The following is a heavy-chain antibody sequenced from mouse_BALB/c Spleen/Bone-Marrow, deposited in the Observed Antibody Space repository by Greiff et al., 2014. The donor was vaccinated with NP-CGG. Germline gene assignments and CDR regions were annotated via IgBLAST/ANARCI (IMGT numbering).Heavy chain of an antibody. CDR3: ARYDGYFDY. D-gene: IGHD2-3*01. J-gene: IGHJ2*01. V-gene: IGHV1-54*01. CDR2: INPGSGST. Sequence: VQLQQSGAELVRPGTSVKVSCKASGYAFTDYLMEWLKQRPGQGLEWIGVINPGSGSTNYNEKFKDKATLTADKSSSTAYMQLISLTSDDSAVYFCARYDGYFDYWGQGTILTVSS. CDR1: GYAFTDYL.